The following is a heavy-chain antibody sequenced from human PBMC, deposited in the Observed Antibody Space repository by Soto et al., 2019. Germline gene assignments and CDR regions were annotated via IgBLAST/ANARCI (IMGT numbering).Heavy chain of an antibody. V-gene: IGHV1-3*01. CDR3: ARDNSFAAVTFDY. CDR2: INAGNGNT. Sequence: ASVKVSCKASGYTFTSYAMHWVRQAPGQRPEWMGWINAGNGNTKYSQKFQGRVTITRDTSASTAYMELSSLRSEDTAVYYCARDNSFAAVTFDYWGQGTLVTVSS. J-gene: IGHJ4*02. D-gene: IGHD4-4*01. CDR1: GYTFTSYA.